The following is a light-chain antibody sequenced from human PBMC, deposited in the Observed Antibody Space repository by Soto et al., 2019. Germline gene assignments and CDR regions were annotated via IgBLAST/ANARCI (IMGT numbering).Light chain of an antibody. CDR3: CSLEGSNALVV. CDR2: EAT. V-gene: IGLV2-23*01. CDR1: KNNLGSYDL. J-gene: IGLJ2*01. Sequence: QSVLTQPASVSGSPGQSITVSCTGTKNNLGSYDLVSWYQKYPDKAPTLLIYEATKRLSGISDRFSGSKSGFTASLTISGLRAEDEADYYCCSLEGSNALVVFGGGTKLTVL.